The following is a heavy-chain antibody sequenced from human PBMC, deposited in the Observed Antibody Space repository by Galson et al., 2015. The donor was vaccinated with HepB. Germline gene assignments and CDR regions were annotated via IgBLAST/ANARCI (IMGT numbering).Heavy chain of an antibody. CDR1: GYTFTSYA. CDR3: ARGREVVLAADFDY. J-gene: IGHJ4*02. Sequence: SVKVSCKASGYTFTSYAMNWVRQGPGQGLEWMGWINTNTGNPAYAQGFTGRFVFSLDTSVSTAYLQISSLKAEDTAVYYCARGREVVLAADFDYWGQGTLVTVSS. CDR2: INTNTGNP. D-gene: IGHD2-15*01. V-gene: IGHV7-4-1*02.